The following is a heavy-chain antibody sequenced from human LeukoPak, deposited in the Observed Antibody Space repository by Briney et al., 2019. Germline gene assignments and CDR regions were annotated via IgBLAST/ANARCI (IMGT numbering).Heavy chain of an antibody. Sequence: GGSLRLSYAASGLTFDDYGMSWVRQAPGRGLEWVSGLNWNGGSTGYADSLKGRFTISRDNAKNSLYLQMNSLRAEDTALYYCARGYFVRNDYWGQGTLVTVSS. CDR3: ARGYFVRNDY. V-gene: IGHV3-20*03. D-gene: IGHD3-10*02. CDR2: LNWNGGST. CDR1: GLTFDDYG. J-gene: IGHJ4*02.